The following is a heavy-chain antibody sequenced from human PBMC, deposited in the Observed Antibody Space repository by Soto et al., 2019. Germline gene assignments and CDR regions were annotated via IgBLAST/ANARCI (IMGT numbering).Heavy chain of an antibody. V-gene: IGHV3-23*01. CDR2: ISGSGGST. CDR3: AKDLKCSGGSCYGGYYYGMDV. CDR1: GFTFSSYA. Sequence: GGSLRLSCAASGFTFSSYAMSWVRQAPGKGLEWVSAISGSGGSTYYADSVKGRFTISRDNSKNTLYLQMNSLRAEDTAVYYCAKDLKCSGGSCYGGYYYGMDVWGQGTTVTVSS. D-gene: IGHD2-15*01. J-gene: IGHJ6*02.